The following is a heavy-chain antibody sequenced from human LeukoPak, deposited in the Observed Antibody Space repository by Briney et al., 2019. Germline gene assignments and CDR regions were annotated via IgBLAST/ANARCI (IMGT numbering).Heavy chain of an antibody. J-gene: IGHJ5*02. CDR1: GAFVSPYY. V-gene: IGHV4-4*07. Sequence: PSETLSLTCTVSGAFVSPYYWSWIRQPAGKGLEWIGRIYTSGSTNYNPSLKSRVTMSVDTSKNQFSLKLSSVTAADTAVYYCARDSMITFGGVLWFDPWGQGTLVTVSS. CDR3: ARDSMITFGGVLWFDP. CDR2: IYTSGST. D-gene: IGHD3-16*01.